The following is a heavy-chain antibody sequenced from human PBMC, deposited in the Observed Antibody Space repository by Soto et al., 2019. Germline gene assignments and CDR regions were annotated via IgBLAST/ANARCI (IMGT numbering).Heavy chain of an antibody. CDR1: GGTFRSYA. CDR3: VHRRDGYNSAFFDY. D-gene: IGHD5-12*01. J-gene: IGHJ4*02. V-gene: IGHV1-69*01. CDR2: IIRIFHTT. Sequence: QVQLVQSGAEVKKPWSSVKVSCKASGGTFRSYAFSWVRHAPGQGLEWMGGIIRIFHTTPYAKKFQGRVTMTAEDSTSAAFMELISLRSDDTAVYYCVHRRDGYNSAFFDYWGQGTLVTVSS.